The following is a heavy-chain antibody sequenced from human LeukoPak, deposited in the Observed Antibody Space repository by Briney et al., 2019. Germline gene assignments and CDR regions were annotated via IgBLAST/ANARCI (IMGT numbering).Heavy chain of an antibody. CDR3: ASSLISRAFDI. CDR1: GYSFTSYW. J-gene: IGHJ3*02. Sequence: GESLKISFKGSGYSFTSYWIGWVRQMPGKGLEWMGIIYPGDSDTRYSPSFQGQVTISADKSISTAYLQWSSLKASDTAMYYYASSLISRAFDIWGQGTMVTVSS. CDR2: IYPGDSDT. V-gene: IGHV5-51*01. D-gene: IGHD3-10*01.